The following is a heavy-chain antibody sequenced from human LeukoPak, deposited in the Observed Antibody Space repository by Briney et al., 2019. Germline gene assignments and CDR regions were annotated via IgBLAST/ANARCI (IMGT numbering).Heavy chain of an antibody. CDR3: ARSRSLRYFDWLLSY. V-gene: IGHV1-46*01. D-gene: IGHD3-9*01. Sequence: ASVKVSCKASGYTFTSYYMHWVRQAPGQGLEWMGIINPSGGSTSYAQKFQGRVTMTRDTSTSTDYMELSSLRSEDTAVYYCARSRSLRYFDWLLSYWGQGTLVTVSS. J-gene: IGHJ4*02. CDR1: GYTFTSYY. CDR2: INPSGGST.